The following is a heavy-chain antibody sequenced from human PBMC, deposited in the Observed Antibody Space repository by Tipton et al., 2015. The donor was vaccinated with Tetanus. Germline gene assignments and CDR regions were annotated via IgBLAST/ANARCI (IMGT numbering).Heavy chain of an antibody. V-gene: IGHV3-66*01. Sequence: GSLRLSCAASGFTASSNYISWVRQAPGKGLEWVSVIYSDGSTYYADSVKDRFTISRDNSKNTLYLQMISLRVEDTAVYYCARETYYYDSSGVHNWFDPWGQGALVTVSS. CDR1: GFTASSNY. CDR3: ARETYYYDSSGVHNWFDP. D-gene: IGHD3-22*01. CDR2: IYSDGST. J-gene: IGHJ5*02.